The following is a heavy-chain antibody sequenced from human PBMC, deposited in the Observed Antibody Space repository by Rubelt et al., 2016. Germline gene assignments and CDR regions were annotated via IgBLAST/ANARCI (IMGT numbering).Heavy chain of an antibody. D-gene: IGHD6-13*01. V-gene: IGHV3-33*06. CDR2: IWYDGSNK. CDR3: AKDLTAPGYYYGMDV. Sequence: QVQLVESGGGVVQPGRSLRLSCAASGFTFSSYGMHWVRQAPGKGLEWVAVIWYDGSNKYYAVPVVCHITTSRCNSQKTLYRQRNSLRAEDTAVYYCAKDLTAPGYYYGMDVWGQGTTVTVSS. J-gene: IGHJ6*02. CDR1: GFTFSSYG.